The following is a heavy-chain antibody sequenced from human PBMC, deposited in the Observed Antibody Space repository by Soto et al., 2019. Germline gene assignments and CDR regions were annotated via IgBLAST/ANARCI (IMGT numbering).Heavy chain of an antibody. J-gene: IGHJ6*02. CDR1: GGSVSVYY. Sequence: PSETLSLTCAVYGGSVSVYYWGWVRQPPGKGLEWLGEVSHSGSPKYNPSLKSRVIMSIDTSKNQFSLNLTSVTAADTAVYYCARDRKKTYFYNYGLDVWGQGTAVTVYS. CDR2: VSHSGSP. CDR3: ARDRKKTYFYNYGLDV. V-gene: IGHV4-34*01.